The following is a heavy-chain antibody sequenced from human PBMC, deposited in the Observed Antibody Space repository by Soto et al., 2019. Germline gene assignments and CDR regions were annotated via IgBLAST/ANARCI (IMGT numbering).Heavy chain of an antibody. Sequence: GSLRLSCAASGFTFSSYWMSWVRQAPGRGLEWMANIKYDGSEEYYVDSVKGRLTISRDNAKNSLYLQMNSLRAEDTAVYYCASSPHKDSRPDYWGQGTLVTVSS. CDR3: ASSPHKDSRPDY. V-gene: IGHV3-7*03. D-gene: IGHD3-22*01. J-gene: IGHJ4*02. CDR2: IKYDGSEE. CDR1: GFTFSSYW.